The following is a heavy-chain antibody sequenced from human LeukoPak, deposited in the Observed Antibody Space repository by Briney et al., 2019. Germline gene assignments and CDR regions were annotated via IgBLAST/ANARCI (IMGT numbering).Heavy chain of an antibody. Sequence: PGGSLRLSCAASGFTVSSNYMSWVRQAPGKGLEWVSVIYSGGSTYYADSVKGRFTISRDSSKNTLYLQMNSLRAEDTAVYYCARDGTYYYGSGSSLIDYWGQGTLVTVSS. D-gene: IGHD3-10*01. V-gene: IGHV3-66*01. CDR1: GFTVSSNY. CDR2: IYSGGST. J-gene: IGHJ4*02. CDR3: ARDGTYYYGSGSSLIDY.